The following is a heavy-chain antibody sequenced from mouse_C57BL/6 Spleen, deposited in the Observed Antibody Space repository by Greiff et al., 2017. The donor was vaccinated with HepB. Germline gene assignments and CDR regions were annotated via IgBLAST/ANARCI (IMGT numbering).Heavy chain of an antibody. CDR3: ARRGTGKGAWFAY. V-gene: IGHV1-50*01. Sequence: QVQLQQPGAELVKPGASVKLSCKASGYTFTSYWMQWVKQRPGQGLEWIGVIDPSDSYTNYNQKFKGKATLTVDTSSSTAYMQLSSLTSEDAAVYYCARRGTGKGAWFAYWGQGTLVTVSA. J-gene: IGHJ3*01. CDR2: IDPSDSYT. CDR1: GYTFTSYW. D-gene: IGHD4-1*01.